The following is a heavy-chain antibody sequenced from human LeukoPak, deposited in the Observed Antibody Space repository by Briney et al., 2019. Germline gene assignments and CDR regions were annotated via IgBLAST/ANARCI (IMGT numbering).Heavy chain of an antibody. J-gene: IGHJ5*02. CDR3: ARDLGIAVAGPGWFDP. D-gene: IGHD6-19*01. Sequence: SETLSLTCTVSGASISSHYWSWIRQSPGKGLEWIGYISYSGITNYNPSLKSRVTISVDTSRNQFSLKLISVTAADTAVYYCARDLGIAVAGPGWFDPWGQGTLVTVSS. CDR1: GASISSHY. CDR2: ISYSGIT. V-gene: IGHV4-59*11.